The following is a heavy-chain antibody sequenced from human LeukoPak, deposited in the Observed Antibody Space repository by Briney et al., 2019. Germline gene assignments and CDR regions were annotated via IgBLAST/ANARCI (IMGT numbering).Heavy chain of an antibody. V-gene: IGHV4-34*01. D-gene: IGHD2-8*02. J-gene: IGHJ3*01. Sequence: SETLSLACAVYGGSFSGYYWSWIRQPPGKGLEWIGEINHSGSTNYNPSLKSRVTISVDTSKNQFSLKLSSVTAADTAVYYCARDTNVLTPWGQGTMVTVSS. CDR3: ARDTNVLTP. CDR1: GGSFSGYY. CDR2: INHSGST.